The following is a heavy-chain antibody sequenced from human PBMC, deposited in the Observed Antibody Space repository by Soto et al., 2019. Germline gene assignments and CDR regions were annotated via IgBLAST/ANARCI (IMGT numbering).Heavy chain of an antibody. CDR3: AREGNSSGWFYYYYYYGMDV. CDR2: IDPSDSYT. D-gene: IGHD6-19*01. CDR1: GYSFTSYW. V-gene: IGHV5-10-1*01. Sequence: GESLKISCKVSGYSFTSYWISWVRQMPGKGLEWMGRIDPSDSYTNYSPSFQGHVTISADKSISTAYLQWSSLKASDTAMYYCAREGNSSGWFYYYYYYGMDVWGQGTTVTVS. J-gene: IGHJ6*02.